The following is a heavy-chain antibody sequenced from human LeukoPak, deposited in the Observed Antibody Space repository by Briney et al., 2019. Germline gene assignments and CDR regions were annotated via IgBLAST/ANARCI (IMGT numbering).Heavy chain of an antibody. V-gene: IGHV3-72*01. J-gene: IGHJ4*02. CDR2: TRNKANNYTT. D-gene: IGHD6-13*01. Sequence: GGSLRLSCAASGFTFSDHYMDWVRQAPGRGLEWVGRTRNKANNYTTEYAASVTGRFTISRDDSKNSLYLQMNSLTTEDTAVYYCARGRIAAAGTDFDYWGQGTLVTVSS. CDR3: ARGRIAAAGTDFDY. CDR1: GFTFSDHY.